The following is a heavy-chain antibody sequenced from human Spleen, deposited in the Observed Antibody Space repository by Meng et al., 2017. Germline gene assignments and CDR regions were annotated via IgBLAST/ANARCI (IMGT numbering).Heavy chain of an antibody. D-gene: IGHD1-7*01. CDR1: GYTFTSYD. V-gene: IGHV1-8*01. CDR2: INPNSSNT. CDR3: GRALSWNYAGIEY. J-gene: IGHJ4*02. Sequence: QVQRAQPGAEEKKPGPSVNVSGKASGYTFTSYDINWVRQATGEGLGWMGWINPNSSNTRYAQKFQGRVSMTRSTSMSTAYMELSSLRSEDTAVYYCGRALSWNYAGIEYWGQGTLVTVSS.